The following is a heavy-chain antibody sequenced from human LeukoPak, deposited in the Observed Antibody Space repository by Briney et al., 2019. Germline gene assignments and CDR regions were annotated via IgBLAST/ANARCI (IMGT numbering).Heavy chain of an antibody. CDR1: GFTFSSYW. D-gene: IGHD3-10*01. V-gene: IGHV3-7*01. CDR3: ARNSGNWFPAYYFDY. J-gene: IGHJ4*02. CDR2: IKQDGSEK. Sequence: GGSLRLSCAASGFTFSSYWMSWVRQAPGKGLEWVANIKQDGSEKYYVDSVKGRFTISRDNAKNSLYLQMNSLRAEDTAVYYCARNSGNWFPAYYFDYWGQGTLVTVSS.